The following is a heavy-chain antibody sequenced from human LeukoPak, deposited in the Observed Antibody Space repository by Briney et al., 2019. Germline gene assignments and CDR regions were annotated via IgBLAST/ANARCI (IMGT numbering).Heavy chain of an antibody. CDR2: ISYDGSNK. Sequence: GRSLRLSCAASGFSFSSYGMHWVRQAPGKGLEWVAVISYDGSNKYYADSVKGRFTISRDNSKNTLYLQMNSLRAEDTAVYYCVFEGRADAFDIWGQGTMVTVSS. D-gene: IGHD3-10*01. CDR3: VFEGRADAFDI. J-gene: IGHJ3*02. V-gene: IGHV3-30*03. CDR1: GFSFSSYG.